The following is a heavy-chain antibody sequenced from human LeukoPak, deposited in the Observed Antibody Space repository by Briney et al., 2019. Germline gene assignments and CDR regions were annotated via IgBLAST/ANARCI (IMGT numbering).Heavy chain of an antibody. Sequence: SETLSLTCAVSGDSISGGYYWGWIRQPPGKGLEWIGHIHHSGGTYYSPSLKSRVTISVDTSKNQFSLIVTSVTAADTAVYYCARQAPYYYDNTGYYLYWGQGILVTVSS. J-gene: IGHJ4*02. D-gene: IGHD3-22*01. CDR2: IHHSGGT. CDR3: ARQAPYYYDNTGYYLY. CDR1: GDSISGGYY. V-gene: IGHV4-38-2*01.